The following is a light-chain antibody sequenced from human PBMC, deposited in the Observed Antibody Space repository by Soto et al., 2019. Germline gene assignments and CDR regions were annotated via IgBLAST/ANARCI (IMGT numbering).Light chain of an antibody. V-gene: IGLV2-14*01. CDR3: SSYTRSSTLDV. Sequence: QSALTQPASVSGSPGQSITISCTGTSSDVGGYNYVSWYQQHPGKAPKLMIYDVSNRPSGVSNRFSGSKSGNTASLTISGLHADDAADYYCSSYTRSSTLDVFGTGTKVTVL. J-gene: IGLJ1*01. CDR1: SSDVGGYNY. CDR2: DVS.